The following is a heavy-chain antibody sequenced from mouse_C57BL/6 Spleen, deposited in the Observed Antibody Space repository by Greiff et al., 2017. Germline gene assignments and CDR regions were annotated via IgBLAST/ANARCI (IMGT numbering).Heavy chain of an antibody. Sequence: DVKLVESGGGLVKPGGSLKLSCAASGFTFSDYGMHWVRQAPEKGLEWVAYISSCSSTIYYADTVKGRFTISRDNAKNTLFLQMPSLRSEDTAMYYCARLVTTRDAMDYWGQGTSVTVSS. CDR2: ISSCSSTI. CDR1: GFTFSDYG. J-gene: IGHJ4*01. D-gene: IGHD2-5*01. V-gene: IGHV5-17*01. CDR3: ARLVTTRDAMDY.